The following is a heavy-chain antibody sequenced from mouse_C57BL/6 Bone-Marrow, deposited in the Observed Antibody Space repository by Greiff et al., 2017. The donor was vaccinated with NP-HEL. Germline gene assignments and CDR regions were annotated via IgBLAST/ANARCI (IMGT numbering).Heavy chain of an antibody. J-gene: IGHJ3*01. V-gene: IGHV1-22*01. CDR2: INPNNGGT. CDR1: GYTFTDYN. CDR3: ASTAWFAY. Sequence: EVKLMESGPELVKPGASVKMSCKASGYTFTDYNMHWVKQSHGKSLEWIGYINPNNGGTSYNQKFKGKATLTVNKSSSTAYMELRSLTSEDSAVYYCASTAWFAYWGQGTLVTVSA.